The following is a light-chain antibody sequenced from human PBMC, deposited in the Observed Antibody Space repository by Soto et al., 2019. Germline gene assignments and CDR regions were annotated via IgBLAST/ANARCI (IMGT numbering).Light chain of an antibody. CDR3: QQYHHWPVT. Sequence: ILMTQSPATLSVSPGERVTLSCRASQSVTSNLAWYQHTPGQSPRLLISGASSGATGLPSRFTGSGFGTYFTLTINSLQSEDAAVYYCQQYHHWPVTFGGGTKVQIK. J-gene: IGKJ4*01. CDR1: QSVTSN. CDR2: GAS. V-gene: IGKV3-15*01.